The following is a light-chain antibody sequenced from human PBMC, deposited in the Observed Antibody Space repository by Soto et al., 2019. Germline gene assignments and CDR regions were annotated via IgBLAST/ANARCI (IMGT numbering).Light chain of an antibody. J-gene: IGKJ5*01. CDR2: GAS. CDR3: QHYGGSPPFT. CDR1: QTVSNSS. V-gene: IGKV3-20*01. Sequence: EIVLTQSPGTLSLSPGERATLSCRASQTVSNSSLAWYQQKPGQAPRLLIFGASSRATGIPYRFSGSGSGTDFTLAISRLEPEDFAVYYCQHYGGSPPFTFGQGTRLEIK.